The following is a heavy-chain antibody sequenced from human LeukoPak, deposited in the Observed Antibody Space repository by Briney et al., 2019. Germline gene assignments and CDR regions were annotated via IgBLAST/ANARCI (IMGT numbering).Heavy chain of an antibody. Sequence: GGSLRLSCAASGFTFSSYSMNWVRQAPGKGLEWVSSISSSSSYIYYADSVKGRFTISRDNAKNSLYLQMNSLRAEDTAVYYCAADYYDSSGYYDFDYWGQGTLVTVSS. V-gene: IGHV3-21*01. CDR3: AADYYDSSGYYDFDY. D-gene: IGHD3-22*01. CDR1: GFTFSSYS. J-gene: IGHJ4*02. CDR2: ISSSSSYI.